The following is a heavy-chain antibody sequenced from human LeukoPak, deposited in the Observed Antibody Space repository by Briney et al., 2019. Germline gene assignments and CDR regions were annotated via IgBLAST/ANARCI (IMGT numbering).Heavy chain of an antibody. Sequence: SETLSLTCAVYGGSFSGYYWSWIRQPPGKGLEWIGEINYSGSTNYNPSLKSRVTISVDTSRNQFSLKLSSVTAADTAVYYCARSGGTMIVVSYWYFDLWGRGTLVTVSS. CDR2: INYSGST. J-gene: IGHJ2*01. D-gene: IGHD3-22*01. V-gene: IGHV4-34*01. CDR1: GGSFSGYY. CDR3: ARSGGTMIVVSYWYFDL.